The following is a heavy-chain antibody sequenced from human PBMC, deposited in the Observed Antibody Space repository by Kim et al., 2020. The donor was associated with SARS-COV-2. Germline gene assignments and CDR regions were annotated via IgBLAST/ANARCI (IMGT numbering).Heavy chain of an antibody. D-gene: IGHD2-15*01. V-gene: IGHV3-11*01. CDR2: ISSSGSTI. Sequence: GGSLRLSCAASGFTFSDYYMSWIRQAPGKGLEWVSYISSSGSTIYYADSVKGRFTISRDNAKNSLYLQMNSLRAEDTAVYYCARDQPSYSDAFDIWGQGTMVTVSS. J-gene: IGHJ3*02. CDR3: ARDQPSYSDAFDI. CDR1: GFTFSDYY.